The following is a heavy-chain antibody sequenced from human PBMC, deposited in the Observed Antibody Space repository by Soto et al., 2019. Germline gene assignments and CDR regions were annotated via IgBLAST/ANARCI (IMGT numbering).Heavy chain of an antibody. J-gene: IGHJ5*02. CDR1: GFTFSNAW. Sequence: EVQLVESGGGLVKPGGSLRLSCAASGFTFSNAWMNWVRQAPGKGLEWVGRIKSKTDGGTTDYAAPVKGRFTISRDDSKNTLYLQMNSLKTEDTAVYYCTTDTRQQLQFFRVENWFDPWGQGTLVTVSS. CDR3: TTDTRQQLQFFRVENWFDP. V-gene: IGHV3-15*07. D-gene: IGHD6-13*01. CDR2: IKSKTDGGTT.